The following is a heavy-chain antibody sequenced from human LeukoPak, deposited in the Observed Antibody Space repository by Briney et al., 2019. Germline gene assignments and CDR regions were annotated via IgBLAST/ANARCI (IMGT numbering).Heavy chain of an antibody. CDR2: IIPIFGTA. D-gene: IGHD3-9*01. V-gene: IGHV1-69*06. CDR1: GYTFTSYG. Sequence: SVKVSCKASGYTFTSYGISWVRQAPGQGLEWMGGIIPIFGTANYAQKFQGRVTITADKSTSTAYMELSSLRSEDTAVYYCARVDILTGYYFFDSWGQGTLVTVSS. J-gene: IGHJ4*02. CDR3: ARVDILTGYYFFDS.